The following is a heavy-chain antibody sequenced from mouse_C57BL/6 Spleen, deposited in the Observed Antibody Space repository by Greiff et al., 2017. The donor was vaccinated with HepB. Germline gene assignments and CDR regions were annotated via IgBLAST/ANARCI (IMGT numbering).Heavy chain of an antibody. Sequence: EVMLVESGGGLVQPGGSLSLSCAASGFTFTDYYMSWVRQPPGKALEWLGFIRNKATGYKTEYSASVKGRFTISRDNSQSILSLKMNALRAEDSAPYYYARYIGYYGSRYWSWYFDVWGTGTTLPVSS. V-gene: IGHV7-3*01. J-gene: IGHJ1*03. CDR2: IRNKATGYKT. CDR3: ARYIGYYGSRYWSWYFDV. D-gene: IGHD1-1*01. CDR1: GFTFTDYY.